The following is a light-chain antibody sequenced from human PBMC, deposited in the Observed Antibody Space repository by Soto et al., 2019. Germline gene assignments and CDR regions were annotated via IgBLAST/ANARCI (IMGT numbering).Light chain of an antibody. CDR1: QGISNY. CDR3: LQDYGDSWT. J-gene: IGKJ1*01. Sequence: DIQMTQSPSAMSASVGDRVTITCRASQGISNYLAWFQQKPGKAPKLLIYDVSSLESGVPSRFSGSGSGTEFTLTITSLQPEDFASYYCLQDYGDSWTFGQGTKVDIK. CDR2: DVS. V-gene: IGKV1-17*03.